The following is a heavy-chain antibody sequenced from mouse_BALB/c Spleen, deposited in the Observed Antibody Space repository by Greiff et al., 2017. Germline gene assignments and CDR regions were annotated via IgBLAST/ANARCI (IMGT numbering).Heavy chain of an antibody. Sequence: QVQLQQSGAELVKPGASVKLSCKASGYTFTSYYMYWVKQRPGQGLEWIGEINPSNGGTNFNEKFKSKATLTVDKSSSTAYMQLSSLTSEDSAVYYCARRGPYAMDYWGQGTSVTVSS. CDR1: GYTFTSYY. CDR3: ARRGPYAMDY. J-gene: IGHJ4*01. CDR2: INPSNGGT. V-gene: IGHV1S81*02.